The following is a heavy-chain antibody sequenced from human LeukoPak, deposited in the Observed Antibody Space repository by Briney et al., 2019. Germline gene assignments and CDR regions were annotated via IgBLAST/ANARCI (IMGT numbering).Heavy chain of an antibody. CDR2: IRYDGSNK. CDR3: AKESREVAAAGYYFDY. D-gene: IGHD6-13*01. J-gene: IGHJ4*02. Sequence: GGSLRLSCAASGFTFSSYGMHWVRQAPGKGLEWVAFIRYDGSNKYYADSVKGRFTISRDNSKNTLYLQMNGLRAEDTAVYYCAKESREVAAAGYYFDYWGQGTLVTVSS. V-gene: IGHV3-30*02. CDR1: GFTFSSYG.